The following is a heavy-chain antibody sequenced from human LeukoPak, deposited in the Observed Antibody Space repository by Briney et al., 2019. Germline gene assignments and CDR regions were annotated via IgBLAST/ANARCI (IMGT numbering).Heavy chain of an antibody. CDR1: GFTFSSYA. CDR3: ARDGEPLGMDV. J-gene: IGHJ6*02. V-gene: IGHV3-74*01. Sequence: GGSLRLSCAGSGFTFSSYAVSWVRQAPGKGLVWVSRINSDGSSTSYADSVKGRFTISRDNAKNTLYLQMNSLRAEDTAVYYCARDGEPLGMDVWGQGTTVTVSS. CDR2: INSDGSST.